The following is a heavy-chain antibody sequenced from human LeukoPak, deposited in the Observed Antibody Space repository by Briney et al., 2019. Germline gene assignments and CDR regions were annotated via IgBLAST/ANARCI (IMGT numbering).Heavy chain of an antibody. Sequence: GGSLRLSCVASGFTFSRYWMTWVRQAPGKGLEWVANIKQDGSEKYYVDSVKGRFTISRDNAKNSLYLQMNSLRAEDTAVYYCARDVGSAMVDYWGQGTLVTVSS. V-gene: IGHV3-7*01. J-gene: IGHJ4*02. D-gene: IGHD5-18*01. CDR2: IKQDGSEK. CDR1: GFTFSRYW. CDR3: ARDVGSAMVDY.